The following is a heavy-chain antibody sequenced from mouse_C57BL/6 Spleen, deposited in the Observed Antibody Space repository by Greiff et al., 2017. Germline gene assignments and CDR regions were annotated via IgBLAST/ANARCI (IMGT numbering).Heavy chain of an antibody. CDR3: ARQGYGRGFAY. Sequence: EVKLVESGGGLVQPGESLKLSCESNEYEFPSHDMSWVRKTPEKRLELVAAINSDGGSTYYPDTMEKRFIISRDNTQKTLYLQMSSLRSEDTALYYCARQGYGRGFAYWGQGTLVTVSA. D-gene: IGHD1-1*02. CDR1: EYEFPSHD. V-gene: IGHV5-2*01. CDR2: INSDGGST. J-gene: IGHJ3*01.